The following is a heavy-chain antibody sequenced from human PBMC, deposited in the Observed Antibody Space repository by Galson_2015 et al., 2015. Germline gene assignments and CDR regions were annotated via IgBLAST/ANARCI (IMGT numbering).Heavy chain of an antibody. CDR2: IYPGDSDT. V-gene: IGHV5-51*01. CDR1: GYSFTAYW. CDR3: AISAQRRADAFDI. J-gene: IGHJ3*02. Sequence: QSGAEVKKPGDYLKISCQGSGYSFTAYWIGWVRQMPGKGLEWMGIIYPGDSDTRYSPSFQGQVTISADKSTSTAYLQWSSLKASDTAMYYCAISAQRRADAFDIWGQGTMVTVSS.